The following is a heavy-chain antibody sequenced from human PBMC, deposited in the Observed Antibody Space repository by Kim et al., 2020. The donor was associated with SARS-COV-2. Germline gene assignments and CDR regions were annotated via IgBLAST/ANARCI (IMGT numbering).Heavy chain of an antibody. V-gene: IGHV1-69*13. D-gene: IGHD3-22*01. J-gene: IGHJ4*02. CDR1: GGTFSSYA. Sequence: SVKVSCKASGGTFSSYAISWVRQAPGQGLEWMGGIIPIFGTANYAQKFQGRVTITADESTSTAYMELSSLRSEDTAVYYCARDSSGYQSDFDYWGQGTLVTVSS. CDR2: IIPIFGTA. CDR3: ARDSSGYQSDFDY.